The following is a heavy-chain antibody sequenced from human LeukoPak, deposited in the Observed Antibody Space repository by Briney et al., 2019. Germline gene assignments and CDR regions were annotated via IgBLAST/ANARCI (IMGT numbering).Heavy chain of an antibody. J-gene: IGHJ4*02. V-gene: IGHV4-39*01. CDR3: ARGTGPRYGGRPDY. D-gene: IGHD4-23*01. CDR2: IYYSGST. Sequence: SETLSLTCTVSGGSISSSSYYWGWIRQPPGKGLEWIGSIYYSGSTYYNPSLKSRVTISVDTSKNQFSLKLSSVTAADTAVYYCARGTGPRYGGRPDYWGQGTLVTVSS. CDR1: GGSISSSSYY.